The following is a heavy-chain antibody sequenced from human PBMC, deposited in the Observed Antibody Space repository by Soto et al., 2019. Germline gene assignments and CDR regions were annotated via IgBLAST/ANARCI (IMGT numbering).Heavy chain of an antibody. D-gene: IGHD1-1*01. Sequence: GGSLRLSCAASGFTFSSYAMHWVRQAPGKGLEWVAVISYDGSNKYYADSVKGRFTISRDNSKNTLYLQMNSLRAEDTAVYYCASLKGLNEHEPPYYYGMDVWGQGTTVTVSS. J-gene: IGHJ6*02. V-gene: IGHV3-30-3*01. CDR2: ISYDGSNK. CDR1: GFTFSSYA. CDR3: ASLKGLNEHEPPYYYGMDV.